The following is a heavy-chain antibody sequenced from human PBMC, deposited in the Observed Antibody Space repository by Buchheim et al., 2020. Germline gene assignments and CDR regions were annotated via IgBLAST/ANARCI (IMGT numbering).Heavy chain of an antibody. D-gene: IGHD3-10*01. V-gene: IGHV3-33*01. J-gene: IGHJ6*02. CDR2: IWYDGSIQ. CDR1: GFNFSSYG. Sequence: QVQLVESGGGVVQPGRSLRLSCAASGFNFSSYGMNWVRQAPGKGLEWVAAIWYDGSIQYYADSVKGRFTISRDNSKKTLSLQMSSLRAEDTAVYYCVRVVVQGSGYYYYGLDVWGQGTT. CDR3: VRVVVQGSGYYYYGLDV.